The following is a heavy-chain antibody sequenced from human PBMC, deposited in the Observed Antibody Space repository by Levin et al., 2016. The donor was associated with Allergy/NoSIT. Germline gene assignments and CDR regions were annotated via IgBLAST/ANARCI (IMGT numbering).Heavy chain of an antibody. CDR2: ISRDGSTI. V-gene: IGHV3-48*03. J-gene: IGHJ6*02. CDR3: ARKSYFGSGRGMDV. Sequence: GESLKISCAPSGLSISAYEMNWVRQAPGKGLDWVSYISRDGSTIYYADSVKGRFTISRDNVKNSLYLQMNSLRAEDTAVYYCARKSYFGSGRGMDVWGQGTTVTVSS. CDR1: GLSISAYE. D-gene: IGHD3-10*01.